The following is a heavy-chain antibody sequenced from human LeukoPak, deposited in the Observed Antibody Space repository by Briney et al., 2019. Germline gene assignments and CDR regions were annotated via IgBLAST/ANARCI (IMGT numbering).Heavy chain of an antibody. CDR2: IYSSGTT. CDR1: GGSISGYY. V-gene: IGHV4-59*01. Sequence: SETLSLTCTVSGGSISGYYWSWIRQPPGKGLEWIGYIYSSGTTNYNPSLKSQITISLDTSKNQFSLKLSSVTAADTAVYYCATVVVPAARALDYWGQGTLVTVSS. J-gene: IGHJ4*02. D-gene: IGHD2-2*01. CDR3: ATVVVPAARALDY.